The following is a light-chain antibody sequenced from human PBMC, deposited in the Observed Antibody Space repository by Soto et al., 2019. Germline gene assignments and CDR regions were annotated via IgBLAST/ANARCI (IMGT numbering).Light chain of an antibody. CDR3: QQSSRWPET. J-gene: IGKJ1*01. V-gene: IGKV3D-20*02. CDR2: DAS. Sequence: EIVLTQPPGTLSLSPGERATLSCRASQSVSSSYLAWYQQKADQAPRLLTYDASNRATGLPAWFGGGGSGTDFTPTISRVEPEDSAVYCCQQSSRWPETFGQGTKVDI. CDR1: QSVSSSY.